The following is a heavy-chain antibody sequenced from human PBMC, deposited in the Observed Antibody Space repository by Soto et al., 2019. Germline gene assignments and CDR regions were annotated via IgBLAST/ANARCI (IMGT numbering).Heavy chain of an antibody. CDR2: VNHSGST. Sequence: SETLSLTCGVYGGSFSGYYWSWIRQPPGKGLEWIGEVNHSGSTNYNPSLKSRVTISVDTSMNQFSLKLSSVTAADTAGYYCARRYVSFFDYWGQGSLVTVSS. V-gene: IGHV4-34*01. CDR1: GGSFSGYY. D-gene: IGHD2-2*01. J-gene: IGHJ4*02. CDR3: ARRYVSFFDY.